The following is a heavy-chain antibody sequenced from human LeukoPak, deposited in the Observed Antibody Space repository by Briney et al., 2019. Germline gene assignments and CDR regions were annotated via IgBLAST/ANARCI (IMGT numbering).Heavy chain of an antibody. V-gene: IGHV3-66*02. D-gene: IGHD3-3*01. Sequence: GGSLRLSCAASGFTVSSNDMSWVRQAPGKGLEWVSVIYSGGSTYYADSVKGRFTISRDNSKNTLYLQMNSLRAEDTAVYYCARDSGYYKGGFDYWGQGTLVTVSS. CDR3: ARDSGYYKGGFDY. J-gene: IGHJ4*02. CDR1: GFTVSSND. CDR2: IYSGGST.